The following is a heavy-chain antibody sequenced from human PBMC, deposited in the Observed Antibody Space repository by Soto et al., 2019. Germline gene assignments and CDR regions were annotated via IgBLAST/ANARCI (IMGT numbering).Heavy chain of an antibody. V-gene: IGHV4-39*01. CDR3: AGGDYYHSSGYYFYYYTMDV. J-gene: IGHJ6*02. CDR2: VYYGGST. CDR1: AGSISSSSYY. D-gene: IGHD3-22*01. Sequence: SETLSLTCNVSAGSISSSSYYWGWIRQPPGKGLEWIGNVYYGGSTYYNPSLKSRVTISVETSKSQFSLKLSSVTAADTAVYYCAGGDYYHSSGYYFYYYTMDVWGQGTTVTVSS.